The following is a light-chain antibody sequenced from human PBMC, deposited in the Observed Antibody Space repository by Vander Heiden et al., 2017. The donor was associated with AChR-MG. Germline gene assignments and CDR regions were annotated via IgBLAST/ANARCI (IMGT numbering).Light chain of an antibody. CDR2: KDS. CDR1: ALPKQY. CDR3: QSADSSGTPVV. V-gene: IGLV3-25*03. Sequence: SYELTQPPSVSVSPGQTARLPCSGDALPKQYAYWYQQKPGQAPVLVIYKDSDRPSGIPERFSGSSSGTTVTLTISGVQAEDEADYYCQSADSSGTPVVFGGGTKLTGL. J-gene: IGLJ2*01.